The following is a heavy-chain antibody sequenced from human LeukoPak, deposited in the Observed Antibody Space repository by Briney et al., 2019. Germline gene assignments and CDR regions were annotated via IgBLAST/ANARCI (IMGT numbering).Heavy chain of an antibody. D-gene: IGHD3-10*01. CDR3: ARGIYYYGSAYRNNWFDP. CDR1: GYSFTSYW. CDR2: IYPGDSDT. V-gene: IGHV5-51*01. Sequence: GESLKISCKGSGYSFTSYWIGWVRQVPGKGLEWMGIIYPGDSDTRYSPSFQGQVTISADKSIGTAYLQWSSLKASDTAMYYCARGIYYYGSAYRNNWFDPWGQGTLVTVSS. J-gene: IGHJ5*02.